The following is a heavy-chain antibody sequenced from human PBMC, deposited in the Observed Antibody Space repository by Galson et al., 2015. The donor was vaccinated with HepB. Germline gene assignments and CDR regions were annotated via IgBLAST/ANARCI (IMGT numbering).Heavy chain of an antibody. CDR1: GYTFTSYA. D-gene: IGHD1-26*01. J-gene: IGHJ4*02. V-gene: IGHV1-3*01. Sequence: SVKVSCKASGYTFTSYAMHWVRQAPGQRLEWMGWISAGNGNTKYSQKFQGRVTITRDTSASTAYMELSSLRSEDTAVYYCARAFGSYPTDPLDYWGQGTLVTVSS. CDR3: ARAFGSYPTDPLDY. CDR2: ISAGNGNT.